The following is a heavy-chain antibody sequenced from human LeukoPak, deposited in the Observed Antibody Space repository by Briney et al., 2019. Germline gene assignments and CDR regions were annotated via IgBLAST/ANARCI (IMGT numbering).Heavy chain of an antibody. V-gene: IGHV1-69*04. CDR3: ARVPALGGGFDY. Sequence: SVKVSCKASGGTFSSYAIRWVRQAPGQGLEWMGRIIPILGIANYAQKFQGRVTITADKSTSTAYMELSSLRSEDPAVYYCARVPALGGGFDYWGQGTLVTVSS. CDR1: GGTFSSYA. CDR2: IIPILGIA. D-gene: IGHD3-16*01. J-gene: IGHJ4*02.